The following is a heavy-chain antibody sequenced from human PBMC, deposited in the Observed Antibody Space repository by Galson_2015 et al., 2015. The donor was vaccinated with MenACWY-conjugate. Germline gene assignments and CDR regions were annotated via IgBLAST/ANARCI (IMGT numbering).Heavy chain of an antibody. CDR3: AKGSWEDS. V-gene: IGHV3-23*01. J-gene: IGHJ4*02. D-gene: IGHD1-26*01. CDR1: GFAFGDYL. CDR2: ISKSGDST. Sequence: SLRLSCATSGFAFGDYLMGWFRQAPGKGLEWVSEISKSGDSTNYADPVKGRFTISRDNSRNTLFLQMNSLRAEDTAVYYCAKGSWEDSWGQGTLVTVSS.